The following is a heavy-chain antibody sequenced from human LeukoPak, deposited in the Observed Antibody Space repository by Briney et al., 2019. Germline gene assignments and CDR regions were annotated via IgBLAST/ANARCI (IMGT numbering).Heavy chain of an antibody. V-gene: IGHV3-23*01. J-gene: IGHJ5*02. CDR3: AKALQRYFDWLPNWFDP. D-gene: IGHD3-9*01. CDR1: GFPFGGFA. CDR2: FVGSGGST. Sequence: PGGSLRSPGAALGFPFGGFAMTWVGQAPGKGREWVSVFVGSGGSTYYADSVKGRFTISRDNSKNTLYLQMNSLRAEDTAVYYCAKALQRYFDWLPNWFDPWGQGTLVTVSS.